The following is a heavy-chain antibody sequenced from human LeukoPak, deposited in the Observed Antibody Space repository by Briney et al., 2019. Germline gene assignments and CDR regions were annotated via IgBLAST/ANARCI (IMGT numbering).Heavy chain of an antibody. CDR2: INPNSGGT. D-gene: IGHD5-18*01. V-gene: IGHV1-2*06. Sequence: ASVKVSCKASGYTFTGYYMHWVRQAPGQGLEWMGRINPNSGGTNYAQKFQGRVTMTRDTSISTAYMELSRLRSDDTAVYYCARGLPTGYSYGWAFDYWGQGTLVTVSS. J-gene: IGHJ4*02. CDR1: GYTFTGYY. CDR3: ARGLPTGYSYGWAFDY.